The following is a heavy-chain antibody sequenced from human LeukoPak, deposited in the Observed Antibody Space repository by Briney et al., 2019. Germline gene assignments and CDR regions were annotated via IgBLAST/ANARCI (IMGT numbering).Heavy chain of an antibody. D-gene: IGHD2-2*01. CDR2: IIPIFGTA. J-gene: IGHJ3*02. Sequence: ASVKVSCKASGGTFSSYAISWVRQAPGQGLEWMGGIIPIFGTANYAQKFQGRVTITTDESTSTAYMELSSLRSEDTAVYYCARDLLRYCSSTSCPHDAFDNWGQGTMVTVSS. CDR1: GGTFSSYA. CDR3: ARDLLRYCSSTSCPHDAFDN. V-gene: IGHV1-69*05.